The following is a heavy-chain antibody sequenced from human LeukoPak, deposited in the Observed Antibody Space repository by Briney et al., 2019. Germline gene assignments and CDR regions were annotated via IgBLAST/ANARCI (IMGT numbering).Heavy chain of an antibody. CDR1: GGSISSYY. CDR3: ARGPITIFGVVINSSFDY. J-gene: IGHJ4*02. D-gene: IGHD3-3*01. V-gene: IGHV4-59*01. CDR2: IYYSGST. Sequence: PSETLSLTCTVSGGSISSYYWSWIRQPPGKGLEWIGYIYYSGSTNYNPSLKSRVTISVDTSKNQFSLKLSSVTAADTAVYYCARGPITIFGVVINSSFDYWGQGTLVTVSS.